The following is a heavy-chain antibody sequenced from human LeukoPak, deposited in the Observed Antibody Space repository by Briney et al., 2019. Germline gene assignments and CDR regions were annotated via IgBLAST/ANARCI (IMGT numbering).Heavy chain of an antibody. CDR3: AKTQMVVVPRGPFDI. Sequence: PGGSLRLSCAASGFTLDDYAMHWVRQAPGKGLEWVSGISWNSGSIGYADSVKGRFTISRDNAKNSLYLQMNSLGAEDTALYYCAKTQMVVVPRGPFDIWGQGTMVTVSS. D-gene: IGHD3-22*01. J-gene: IGHJ3*02. CDR1: GFTLDDYA. V-gene: IGHV3-9*01. CDR2: ISWNSGSI.